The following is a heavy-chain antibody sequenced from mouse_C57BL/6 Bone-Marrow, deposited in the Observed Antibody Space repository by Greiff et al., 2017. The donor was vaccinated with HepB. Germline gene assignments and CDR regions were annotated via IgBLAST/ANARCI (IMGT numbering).Heavy chain of an antibody. D-gene: IGHD1-3*01. CDR2: ISDGGSYT. CDR3: ARDKGALRNYYAMDY. Sequence: EVNLVESGGGLVKPGGSLKLSCAASGFTFSSYAMSWVRQTPEKRLEWVATISDGGSYTYYPDNVKGRFTISRDNAKNNLYLQMSHLKSEDTAMYYCARDKGALRNYYAMDYWGQGTSVTVSS. J-gene: IGHJ4*01. V-gene: IGHV5-4*01. CDR1: GFTFSSYA.